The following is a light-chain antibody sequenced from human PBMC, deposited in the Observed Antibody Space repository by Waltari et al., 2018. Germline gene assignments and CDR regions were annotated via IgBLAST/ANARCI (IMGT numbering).Light chain of an antibody. CDR1: KLGDKY. CDR3: QAWDSSTAVYV. CDR2: QDN. J-gene: IGLJ1*01. Sequence: SYELTQPPSVSVSPGQTASITCSGDKLGDKYACWYQQKPGQSPVLVIYQDNKRPSGIPERFSGSNSGNTATLTISETQAMDEADYYCQAWDSSTAVYVFGTGTKVTVL. V-gene: IGLV3-1*01.